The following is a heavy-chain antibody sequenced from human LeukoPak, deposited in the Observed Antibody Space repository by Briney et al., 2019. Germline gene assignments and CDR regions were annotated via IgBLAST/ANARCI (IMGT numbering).Heavy chain of an antibody. CDR1: GYTFTSYD. J-gene: IGHJ4*02. D-gene: IGHD3-22*01. CDR2: MNPNSGNT. V-gene: IGHV1-8*03. CDR3: ARGLYDSSGYEFDY. Sequence: ASVKVSCKASGYTFTSYDINWVRQATGQGLEWMGWMNPNSGNTGYAQKFQGRVTITRNTSISTADMELSSLRSEDTAVYYCARGLYDSSGYEFDYWGRGTLVTVSS.